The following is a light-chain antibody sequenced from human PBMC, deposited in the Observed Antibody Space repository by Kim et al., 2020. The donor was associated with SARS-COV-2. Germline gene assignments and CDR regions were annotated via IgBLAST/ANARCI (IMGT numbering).Light chain of an antibody. CDR3: QQYTSSHIT. J-gene: IGKJ4*01. CDR1: RRSGCNS. CDR2: DAS. V-gene: IGKV3D-20*02. Sequence: LPRGEATTPCWAGRRSGCNSLAWYRQRPGQAPRLLIYDASYRVTGTPDRFSGSGSGTDFTLTISGLEPEDFAVYYCQQYTSSHITFGGGTKVEIK.